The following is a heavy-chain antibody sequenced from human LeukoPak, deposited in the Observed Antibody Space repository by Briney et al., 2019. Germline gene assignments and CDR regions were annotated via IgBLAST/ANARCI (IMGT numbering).Heavy chain of an antibody. D-gene: IGHD3-10*01. CDR1: GGSFSGYY. CDR3: ARGPYYYGSGSFRYFDN. J-gene: IGHJ4*02. Sequence: SETLSLTCAVYGGSFSGYYWSWIRQPPGKGLEWIGEINHSGSTNYNPSLKSRVTISVDTSKNQFSLKLSSVTAADTAVYYCARGPYYYGSGSFRYFDNWGQGTLVTVSS. V-gene: IGHV4-34*01. CDR2: INHSGST.